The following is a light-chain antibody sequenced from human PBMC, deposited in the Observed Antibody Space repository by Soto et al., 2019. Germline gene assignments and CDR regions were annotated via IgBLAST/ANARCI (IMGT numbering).Light chain of an antibody. CDR1: QSVSSY. CDR3: QQRSNWPL. CDR2: YAS. Sequence: EIVLTQSPATLSLSPGERATLSCRASQSVSSYLACYQQKPGQAPRLLIYYASNRATGIPARISGRGSGTDFTLTISSLEPEDFAVYYCQQRSNWPLFGGGTKVEIK. J-gene: IGKJ4*01. V-gene: IGKV3-11*01.